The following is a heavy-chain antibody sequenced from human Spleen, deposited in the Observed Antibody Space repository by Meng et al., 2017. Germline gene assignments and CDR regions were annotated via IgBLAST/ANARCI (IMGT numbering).Heavy chain of an antibody. J-gene: IGHJ4*02. CDR2: IYYSGST. CDR1: GGSISSGGYY. V-gene: IGHV4-31*03. D-gene: IGHD5-12*01. CDR3: ARETRDIVATVYYFDY. Sequence: QVHLQESGPGLVKPSQTLSLTCTVSGGSISSGGYYWSWIRQHPGKGLEWIGYIYYSGSTYYNPSLKSRVTISVDTSKNQFSLKLSSVTAADTAVYYCARETRDIVATVYYFDYWGQGTLVTVSS.